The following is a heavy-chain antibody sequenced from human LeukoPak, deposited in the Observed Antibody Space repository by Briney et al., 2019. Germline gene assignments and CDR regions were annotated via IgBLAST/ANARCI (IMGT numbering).Heavy chain of an antibody. CDR1: GIPFTTSD. Sequence: GGSLRLSCAASGIPFTTSDMHWVRQAPGKGLEWVAFIRNDGSNTYYADSVKGRFTISRDTAKNTLYLQMNSLRTADTAVYYCARARDGYPIGYFDYWGQGTLVTVSS. CDR3: ARARDGYPIGYFDY. D-gene: IGHD5-24*01. V-gene: IGHV3-30*02. CDR2: IRNDGSNT. J-gene: IGHJ4*02.